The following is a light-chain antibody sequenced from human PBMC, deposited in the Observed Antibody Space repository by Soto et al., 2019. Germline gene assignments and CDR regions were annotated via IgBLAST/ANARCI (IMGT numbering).Light chain of an antibody. CDR1: QSVSSSY. V-gene: IGKV3-20*01. CDR2: GAS. J-gene: IGKJ2*01. Sequence: EIVLTQSPGTLSLSPGERATLSCRASQSVSSSYLTWYQQKPGQAPRLLIYGASSRATGIPDRFSGSGSETDFTLTISRLEPEDVAVYYCQQDGSSLSPFGQGTKLEIK. CDR3: QQDGSSLSP.